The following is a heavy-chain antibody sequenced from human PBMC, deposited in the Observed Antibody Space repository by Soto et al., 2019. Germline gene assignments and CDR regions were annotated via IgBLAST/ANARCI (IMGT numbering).Heavy chain of an antibody. CDR2: IIPIFGTA. J-gene: IGHJ6*02. CDR3: ARDFRPPGYSYGTIQGYYYGMDV. V-gene: IGHV1-69*01. D-gene: IGHD5-18*01. CDR1: GGTFSSYA. Sequence: VSCKASGGTFSSYAISWVRQAPGQGLEWMGGIIPIFGTANYAQKFQGRVTITADESTSTAYMELSSLRSEDTAVYYCARDFRPPGYSYGTIQGYYYGMDVWGQGTTVTVSS.